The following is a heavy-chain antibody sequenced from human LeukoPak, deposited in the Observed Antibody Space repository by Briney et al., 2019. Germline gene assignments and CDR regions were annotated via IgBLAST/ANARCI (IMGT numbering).Heavy chain of an antibody. CDR1: GFIFSSYW. J-gene: IGHJ4*02. CDR2: INSGGSGT. V-gene: IGHV3-74*01. D-gene: IGHD7-27*01. CDR3: TTSLGPLTEY. Sequence: PGGSLRLSCAASGFIFSSYWMHWVRQTPGKGLVWVSRINSGGSGTSYADSVEGRFTISRDNAKNTLYLQMYSLRVEDTAVYYCTTSLGPLTEYWGQGTLVTVSS.